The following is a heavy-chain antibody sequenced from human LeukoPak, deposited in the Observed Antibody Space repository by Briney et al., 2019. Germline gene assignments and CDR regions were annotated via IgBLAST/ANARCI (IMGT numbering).Heavy chain of an antibody. D-gene: IGHD2-2*01. CDR3: AKFVVPAAHFDY. Sequence: GGSLRLSCAASGFTFSSYAMSWVRQAPGKGLEWVSVIYSGGSTYYADSVKGRFTISRDNSKNTLYLQMNSLRAEDTAVYYCAKFVVPAAHFDYWGQGTLVTVSS. J-gene: IGHJ4*02. CDR1: GFTFSSYA. V-gene: IGHV3-23*03. CDR2: IYSGGST.